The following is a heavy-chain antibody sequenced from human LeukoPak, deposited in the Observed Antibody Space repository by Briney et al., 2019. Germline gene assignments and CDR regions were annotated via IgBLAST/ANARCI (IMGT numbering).Heavy chain of an antibody. CDR3: VKDGGRTVTTRDAFDI. Sequence: GGSLRLSCSASGFSFSNYAMHRVRQAPGTGLEHVSGISNDGGSTHYKESVKGRFTISRDNSKNTVYLQMSSLRPEDTAVYYCVKDGGRTVTTRDAFDIWGQGTMVTVSS. CDR1: GFSFSNYA. D-gene: IGHD4-17*01. V-gene: IGHV3-64D*06. J-gene: IGHJ3*02. CDR2: ISNDGGST.